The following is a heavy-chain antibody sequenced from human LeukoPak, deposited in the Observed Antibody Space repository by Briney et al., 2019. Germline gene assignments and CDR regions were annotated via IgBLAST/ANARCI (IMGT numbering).Heavy chain of an antibody. CDR1: GGSISRYY. D-gene: IGHD2-15*01. CDR3: ARAGYGADHSHGYYYYYMDV. V-gene: IGHV4-59*01. CDR2: IYYSGST. Sequence: SETLSLTCTVSGGSISRYYWSWIRQPPGKGLEWIGYIYYSGSTNYNPSLKSRVTISVDTSKNQISLKLSSVTAADTAVYYCARAGYGADHSHGYYYYYMDVWGKGTTVTISS. J-gene: IGHJ6*03.